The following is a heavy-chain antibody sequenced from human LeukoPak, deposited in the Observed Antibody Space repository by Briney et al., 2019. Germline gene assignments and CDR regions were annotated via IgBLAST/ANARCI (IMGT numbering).Heavy chain of an antibody. CDR1: GGSISSSSYY. J-gene: IGHJ4*02. D-gene: IGHD1-26*01. CDR2: IYYTART. Sequence: SETLSLTRPVSGGSISSSSYYWGWIRQPPGKGLEWIGTIYYTARTDYNPSLKSRVTISMDKSKNQFSLKLSSVTAADTAVYYCARVMEVGAVDYWGQGTLVTVSS. CDR3: ARVMEVGAVDY. V-gene: IGHV4-39*07.